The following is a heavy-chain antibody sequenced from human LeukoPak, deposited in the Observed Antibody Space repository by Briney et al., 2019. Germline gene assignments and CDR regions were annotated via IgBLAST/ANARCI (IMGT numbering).Heavy chain of an antibody. Sequence: GASVKVSCKASGYTFTSYGISWVRQAPGQGLEWMGRIIPILGIANYAQKFQGRVTITADKSTSTAYMELSSLRSEDTAVYYCARDELRGYNYWGQGTLVTVSS. V-gene: IGHV1-69*04. CDR3: ARDELRGYNY. J-gene: IGHJ4*02. CDR1: GYTFTSYG. D-gene: IGHD5-24*01. CDR2: IIPILGIA.